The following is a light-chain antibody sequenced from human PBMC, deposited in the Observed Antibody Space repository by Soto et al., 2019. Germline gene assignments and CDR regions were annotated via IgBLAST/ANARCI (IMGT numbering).Light chain of an antibody. CDR3: QQDYSAPLT. CDR2: WAS. CDR1: QSILYSSNNKNY. J-gene: IGKJ4*01. V-gene: IGKV4-1*01. Sequence: IGMTEAPHSMAVSPGERAXXYCKSSQSILYSSNNKNYLVWYQQKPGQPPKVLIYWASTRESGVPDRFSGSGSGTDFTLTISSLQAEDVAVYYCQQDYSAPLTVGGGTKVDIK.